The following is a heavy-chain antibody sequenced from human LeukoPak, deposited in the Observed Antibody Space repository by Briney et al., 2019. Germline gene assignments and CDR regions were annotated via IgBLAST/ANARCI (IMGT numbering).Heavy chain of an antibody. V-gene: IGHV3-9*01. D-gene: IGHD5-24*01. CDR1: GFTFEDYA. CDR2: ISWNSGSR. J-gene: IGHJ4*02. Sequence: PGGSLRLSCAASGFTFEDYAMHWVRQAPGKGLEWVSGISWNSGSRGYADSVKGRFTISRDSAKNSLYLQMNSLRAEDTAIYYCARRWLHTFDYWGQGTLVTVSS. CDR3: ARRWLHTFDY.